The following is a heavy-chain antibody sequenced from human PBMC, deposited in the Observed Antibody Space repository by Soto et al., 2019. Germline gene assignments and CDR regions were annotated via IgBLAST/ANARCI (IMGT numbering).Heavy chain of an antibody. D-gene: IGHD3-10*01. CDR2: MYHSGST. V-gene: IGHV4-30-2*01. CDR1: GGSISSGGYS. CDR3: ARMVASMVRGPTFDP. J-gene: IGHJ5*02. Sequence: KTSETLSLTCAVSGGSISSGGYSWSWIRQPPGKGLEWIGYMYHSGSTYYNPSLKSRVTISIDRSNNQFSLKLSSVTAADTAVYYCARMVASMVRGPTFDPWGQGTLVTVSS.